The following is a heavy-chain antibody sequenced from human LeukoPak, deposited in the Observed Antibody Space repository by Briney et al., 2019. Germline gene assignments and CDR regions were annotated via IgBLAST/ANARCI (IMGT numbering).Heavy chain of an antibody. CDR3: AKGQTWASVYFDS. V-gene: IGHV3-23*01. Sequence: GGSLRLSCAASGFTFRSCELSWVRQAPGKGLEYISAISSSGDDTLYADSVKGRFTISRDNFKNTLYLQMNSLRAEDTAVYYCAKGQTWASVYFDSWGQGTLVTVSS. CDR2: ISSSGDDT. J-gene: IGHJ4*02. D-gene: IGHD7-27*01. CDR1: GFTFRSCE.